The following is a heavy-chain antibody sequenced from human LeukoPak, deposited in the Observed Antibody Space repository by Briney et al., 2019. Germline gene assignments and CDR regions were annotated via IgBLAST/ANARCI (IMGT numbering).Heavy chain of an antibody. CDR3: AKDPFLGSKWTYFDL. V-gene: IGHV3-30*02. J-gene: IGHJ4*02. Sequence: GGSLRLSCAASGFTFSSYGMHWVRQAPGKGLEWVSFIRYDGSNKYYADSVKGRFTISRDNSRSTVYLQMNSLRAEDTAVYYCAKDPFLGSKWTYFDLWGQGTLVTVSS. CDR2: IRYDGSNK. CDR1: GFTFSSYG. D-gene: IGHD3-3*01.